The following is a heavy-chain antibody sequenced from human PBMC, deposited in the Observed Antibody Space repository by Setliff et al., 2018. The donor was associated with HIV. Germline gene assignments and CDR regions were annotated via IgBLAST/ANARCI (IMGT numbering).Heavy chain of an antibody. CDR3: ARSTYYYGSGKGSGWFDP. V-gene: IGHV4-30-2*01. CDR1: GDSISSGGYS. J-gene: IGHJ5*02. Sequence: SETLSLTCTVSGDSISSGGYSWSWIRQPLGKGLEWIGYIYHSGSTYYNPSLKSRVTISIDRSKNQFSLKLSSVTAADTAVYYCARSTYYYGSGKGSGWFDPWGQGTLVTVSS. D-gene: IGHD3-10*01. CDR2: IYHSGST.